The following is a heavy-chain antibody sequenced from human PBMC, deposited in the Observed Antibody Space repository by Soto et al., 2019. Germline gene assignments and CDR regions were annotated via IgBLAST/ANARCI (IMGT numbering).Heavy chain of an antibody. CDR2: ISSSSSTM. CDR3: ARAAYDIQYYFQY. J-gene: IGHJ4*02. Sequence: EVQLVESGGGLVQPGGSLRLSCAASGFTFSTYSMNWVRQAPGKWLEWVSYISSSSSTMYYADSVKGRFTISRDNAKNSLYLQMNNLRDEDTAVYYCARAAYDIQYYFQYWGQGTLVTVSS. V-gene: IGHV3-48*02. D-gene: IGHD3-22*01. CDR1: GFTFSTYS.